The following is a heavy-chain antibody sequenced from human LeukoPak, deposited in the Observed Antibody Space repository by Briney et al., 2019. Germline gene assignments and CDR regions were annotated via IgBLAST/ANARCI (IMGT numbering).Heavy chain of an antibody. D-gene: IGHD4-17*01. CDR1: GFIFRNYW. J-gene: IGHJ4*02. CDR2: IKQDGNEK. CDR3: ARGPNYGDRVDYFDY. Sequence: GGSLRLSCVASGFIFRNYWMSWVRQVPRRGLEWVAHIKQDGNEKHYVDSVEGRFTLSRDDSKNSLYLQMNSLRVDDPAVYYCARGPNYGDRVDYFDYWGQGTLVTVSS. V-gene: IGHV3-7*01.